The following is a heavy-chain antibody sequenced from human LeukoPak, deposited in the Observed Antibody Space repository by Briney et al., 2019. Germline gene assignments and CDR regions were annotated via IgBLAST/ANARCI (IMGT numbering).Heavy chain of an antibody. J-gene: IGHJ4*02. CDR1: GFIFSTYW. V-gene: IGHV3-7*01. Sequence: GSLRLSCTASGFIFSTYWMSLVRQAPGKGLEWVANIKQDGSQKYHVDSVKGRFTISRDTSKNTLYLQMNSLRAEDTAVYYCAREGGYYYDSSGSLDYWGQGTLVTVSS. D-gene: IGHD3-22*01. CDR2: IKQDGSQK. CDR3: AREGGYYYDSSGSLDY.